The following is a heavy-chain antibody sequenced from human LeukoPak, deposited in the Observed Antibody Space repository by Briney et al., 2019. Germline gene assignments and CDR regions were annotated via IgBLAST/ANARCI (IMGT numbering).Heavy chain of an antibody. J-gene: IGHJ4*02. D-gene: IGHD3-22*01. CDR2: IKQDGSEQ. CDR3: ARGGHYYDSSIDY. Sequence: GGSLRLSCAASGFTFRRFWMSWVRQAPGKGLEWVANIKQDGSEQYYVDSVKGRFTISRDNAKNTLHLQMNSLRADDTAVYYCARGGHYYDSSIDYWGQGTLVTVSS. V-gene: IGHV3-7*01. CDR1: GFTFRRFW.